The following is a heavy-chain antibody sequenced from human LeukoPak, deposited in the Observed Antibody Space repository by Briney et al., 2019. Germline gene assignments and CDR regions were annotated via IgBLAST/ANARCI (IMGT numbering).Heavy chain of an antibody. CDR2: IIPIFGTA. J-gene: IGHJ4*02. V-gene: IGHV1-69*01. Sequence: SVKVSCKASGGTFSSYAISWVRQAPGQGLEWMGGIIPIFGTANYAQKFQGRVTITADESTSTAHMELSSLRSEDTAVYYCARRSERGYSGYGFDYWGQGTLVTVSS. D-gene: IGHD5-12*01. CDR1: GGTFSSYA. CDR3: ARRSERGYSGYGFDY.